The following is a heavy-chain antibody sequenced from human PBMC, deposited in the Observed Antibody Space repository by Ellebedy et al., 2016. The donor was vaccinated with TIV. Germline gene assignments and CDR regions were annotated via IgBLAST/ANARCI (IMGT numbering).Heavy chain of an antibody. CDR1: GFTFSSYD. Sequence: GESLKISCAASGFTFSSYDMHWVHQATGKGLEWVSAIGTAGDTYYPGSVKGRFTISRENAKNSLYLQMNSLRAEDTAVYYCARATAGFDYWGQGTLVTVSS. CDR3: ARATAGFDY. V-gene: IGHV3-13*01. CDR2: IGTAGDT. D-gene: IGHD1-1*01. J-gene: IGHJ4*02.